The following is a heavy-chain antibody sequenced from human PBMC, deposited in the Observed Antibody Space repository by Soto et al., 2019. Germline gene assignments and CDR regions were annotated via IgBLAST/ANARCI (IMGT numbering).Heavy chain of an antibody. CDR3: ARRDYPYYFDY. CDR2: IYYSGST. CDR1: GGYICSSNYY. V-gene: IGHV4-39*01. D-gene: IGHD4-17*01. Sequence: SETLSLTCPVSGGYICSSNYYWGWIRQPPGKGLEWIGTIYYSGSTYYNPSLKSRVTISVDTSKNQFSLKLSSVTAADTAVYYCARRDYPYYFDYWGQGTLVTV. J-gene: IGHJ4*02.